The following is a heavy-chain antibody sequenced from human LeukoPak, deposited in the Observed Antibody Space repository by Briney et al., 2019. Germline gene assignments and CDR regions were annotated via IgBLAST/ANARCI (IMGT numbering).Heavy chain of an antibody. D-gene: IGHD7-27*01. CDR3: VKDRSLGIGDY. CDR1: GFTFSSYA. Sequence: GGSLRLSCAASGFTFSSYAMSWVRQAPGKGLEWVSAICDSGTSTYYPDSVKGRFTISRDNSKNTLYLQMNSLRAEDTAVYYCVKDRSLGIGDYWGQGTLVTVSS. J-gene: IGHJ4*02. CDR2: ICDSGTST. V-gene: IGHV3-23*01.